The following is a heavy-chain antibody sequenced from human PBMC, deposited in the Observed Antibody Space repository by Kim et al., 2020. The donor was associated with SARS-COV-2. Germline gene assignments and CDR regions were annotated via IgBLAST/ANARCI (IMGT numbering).Heavy chain of an antibody. J-gene: IGHJ1*01. D-gene: IGHD6-13*01. Sequence: GSTIYYADSVKGRFTISRDNAKNSLYLQMNSLRAEDTAVYYCARGIAAIHWGQGTLVTVSS. CDR3: ARGIAAIH. CDR2: GSTI. V-gene: IGHV3-48*03.